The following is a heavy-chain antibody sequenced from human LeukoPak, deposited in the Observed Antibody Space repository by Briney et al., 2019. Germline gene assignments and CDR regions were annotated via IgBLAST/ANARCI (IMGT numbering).Heavy chain of an antibody. D-gene: IGHD6-19*01. V-gene: IGHV4-38-2*02. Sequence: SETLSLTCTVSGYSISSGYYWGWIRQPPGKGLEWIGSIYHSGSTYYNPSLKSRVTISVDASKNQFSLKLSSVTAADTAVYYCARGTQWLVQGWFDPWGQGTLVTVSS. CDR1: GYSISSGYY. CDR3: ARGTQWLVQGWFDP. J-gene: IGHJ5*02. CDR2: IYHSGST.